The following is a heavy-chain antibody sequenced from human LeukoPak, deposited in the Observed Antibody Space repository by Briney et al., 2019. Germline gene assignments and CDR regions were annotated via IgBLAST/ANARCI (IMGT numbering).Heavy chain of an antibody. CDR3: TTVAGPYYYYYYMDV. CDR1: GFTFSNAW. Sequence: GGSLRLSCAASGFTFSNAWMSWVRQAPGKGLEWVGRIKSKTDGGTTDYAAPAKGRFTISRDDSKNTLYLQMNSLKTEDTAVYYCTTVAGPYYYYYYMDVWGKGTTVTVSS. D-gene: IGHD6-19*01. CDR2: IKSKTDGGTT. J-gene: IGHJ6*03. V-gene: IGHV3-15*01.